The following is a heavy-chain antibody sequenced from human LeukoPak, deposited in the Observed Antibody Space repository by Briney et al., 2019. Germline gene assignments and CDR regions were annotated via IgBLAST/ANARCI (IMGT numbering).Heavy chain of an antibody. CDR2: IIPIFGSA. V-gene: IGHV1-69*13. J-gene: IGHJ3*02. Sequence: ASVKVSCKASGGTFSSYAISWVRQAPGQGLEWMGGIIPIFGSANYAQKFQGRVTITADESTSTAYMELSSLRSEDTAVYYCAGGDSGSYPSYDAFDIWGKGTMVTVSS. CDR1: GGTFSSYA. CDR3: AGGDSGSYPSYDAFDI. D-gene: IGHD1-26*01.